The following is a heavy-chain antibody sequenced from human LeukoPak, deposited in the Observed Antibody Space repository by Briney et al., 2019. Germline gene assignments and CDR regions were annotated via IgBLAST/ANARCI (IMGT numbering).Heavy chain of an antibody. Sequence: SVKVSCKASGGTFSSYAISWVRQAPGQGLEWMGRIIPIFGTANYAQKFQGRVTMTRNTSISTAYMELSSLRSEDTAVYYCARSATRIAVAGHHSGYWGQGTLVTVSS. CDR2: IIPIFGTA. V-gene: IGHV1-69*05. D-gene: IGHD6-19*01. CDR1: GGTFSSYA. J-gene: IGHJ4*02. CDR3: ARSATRIAVAGHHSGY.